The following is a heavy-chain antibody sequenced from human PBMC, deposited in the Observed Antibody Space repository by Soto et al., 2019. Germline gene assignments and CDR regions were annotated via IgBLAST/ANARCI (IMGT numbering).Heavy chain of an antibody. CDR3: VRRVASGHRSWFDP. V-gene: IGHV1-8*01. CDR1: EDTFTHYD. D-gene: IGHD2-21*01. J-gene: IGHJ5*02. CDR2: MNPNTGNI. Sequence: QVELVQSGAEVKKPGASVKVSCQASEDTFTHYDINWVRQATGQGLGWMGWMNPNTGNIDYAHKFQGRVTMTRETSTRTVYMELSSLRSDDTAVYYCVRRVASGHRSWFDPWGHGTLVTVSS.